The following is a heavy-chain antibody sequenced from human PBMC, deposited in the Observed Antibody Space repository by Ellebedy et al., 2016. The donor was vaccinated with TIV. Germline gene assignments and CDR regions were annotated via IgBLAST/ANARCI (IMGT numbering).Heavy chain of an antibody. D-gene: IGHD6-13*01. V-gene: IGHV4-59*01. J-gene: IGHJ6*02. CDR3: ARDRLVRPGIAAAGTGGGMDV. CDR2: IYYSGST. Sequence: SETLSLXCTVSGGSISSYYWSWIRQPPGKGLEWIGYIYYSGSTNYNPSLKSRVTISVDTSKNQFSLKLSSVTAADTAVYYCARDRLVRPGIAAAGTGGGMDVWGQGTTVTVSS. CDR1: GGSISSYY.